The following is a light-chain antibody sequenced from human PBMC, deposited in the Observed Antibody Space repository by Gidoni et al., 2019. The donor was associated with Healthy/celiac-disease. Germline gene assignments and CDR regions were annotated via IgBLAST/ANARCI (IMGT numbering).Light chain of an antibody. CDR3: QQYNSPET. J-gene: IGKJ1*01. CDR2: KAS. V-gene: IGKV1-5*03. CDR1: QSISSW. Sequence: DIQMTQSPSTLSASVGDRVTITCRASQSISSWLAWYQQKPGKAPKLLIYKASSLESGVPSRFSGSGSGTEFTLTISSLQPDDLATYYCQQYNSPETFGQGTKVEIK.